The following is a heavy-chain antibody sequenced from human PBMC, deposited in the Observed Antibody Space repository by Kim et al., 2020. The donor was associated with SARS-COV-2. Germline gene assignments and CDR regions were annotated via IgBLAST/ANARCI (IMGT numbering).Heavy chain of an antibody. Sequence: ADPVKGRFTISRDKSKNPLYLKMNSLRAEDTAVYYCATGDYGSGSYQVDYWGQGTLVTVSS. D-gene: IGHD3-10*01. J-gene: IGHJ4*02. V-gene: IGHV3-23*01. CDR3: ATGDYGSGSYQVDY.